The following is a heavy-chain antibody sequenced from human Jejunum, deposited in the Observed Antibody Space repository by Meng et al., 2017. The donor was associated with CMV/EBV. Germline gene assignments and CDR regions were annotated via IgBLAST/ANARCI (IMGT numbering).Heavy chain of an antibody. J-gene: IGHJ4*02. CDR3: AKPLSPYDFWSGTDF. V-gene: IGHV3-9*01. CDR1: GFIFDDYA. CDR2: ISWNSGRV. D-gene: IGHD3-3*01. Sequence: GFIFDDYAMNWGRQAPGKGLEWVSGISWNSGRVDYADSVKGRFTISRDNVKNSLFLEMNSLRPEDTAFYYCAKPLSPYDFWSGTDFWGQGTLVTVSS.